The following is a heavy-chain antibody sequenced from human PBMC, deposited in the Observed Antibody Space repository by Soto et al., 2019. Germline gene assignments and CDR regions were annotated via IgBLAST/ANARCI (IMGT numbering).Heavy chain of an antibody. D-gene: IGHD2-15*01. J-gene: IGHJ4*02. V-gene: IGHV3-9*01. CDR3: AKCYCSGGSCYLGY. CDR1: GFTFDDYA. Sequence: EVQLVESGGGLVQPGRSLRLSCAASGFTFDDYAMHWVRQAPGKGLEWVSGISWNSGSIGYADSVKGRFTISRDNAKNSLYLQMNSLRAEDTALYYCAKCYCSGGSCYLGYWGQGTLVTVSS. CDR2: ISWNSGSI.